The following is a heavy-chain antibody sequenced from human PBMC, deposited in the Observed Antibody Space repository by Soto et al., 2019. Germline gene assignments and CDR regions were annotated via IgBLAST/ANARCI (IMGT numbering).Heavy chain of an antibody. CDR2: IYYSGST. Sequence: SETLSLTCNVSGGSIYSYYWSWIRQPPGKGLEWIGYIYYSGSTYYNPSLKSQVTISVDTSKNQFSLKLRSVTAADTAVYYCARTYCSSASCYGLYYFGMDVWGQGTTVTVSS. CDR3: ARTYCSSASCYGLYYFGMDV. V-gene: IGHV4-59*01. D-gene: IGHD2-2*01. CDR1: GGSIYSYY. J-gene: IGHJ6*02.